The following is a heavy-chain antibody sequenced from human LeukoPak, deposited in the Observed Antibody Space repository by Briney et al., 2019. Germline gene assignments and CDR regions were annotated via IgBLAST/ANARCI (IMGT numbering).Heavy chain of an antibody. CDR1: GGNFSSYA. Sequence: ASVKVSCKASGGNFSSYAISWVRQAPGQGLEWMGRIIPILGIANYAQKFQGRVTITADKSTSTAYMELSSLRSEDTAVYYCARDRSEYYYDSSGPTGGDYWGQGTLVTVSS. J-gene: IGHJ4*02. D-gene: IGHD3-22*01. CDR3: ARDRSEYYYDSSGPTGGDY. V-gene: IGHV1-69*04. CDR2: IIPILGIA.